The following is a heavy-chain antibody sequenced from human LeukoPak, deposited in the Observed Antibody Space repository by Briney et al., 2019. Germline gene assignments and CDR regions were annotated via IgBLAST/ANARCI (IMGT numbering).Heavy chain of an antibody. J-gene: IGHJ4*02. CDR2: INHSGST. D-gene: IGHD6-6*01. V-gene: IGHV4-34*01. CDR3: ASNGRSSSYLGY. CDR1: GGSFSGYY. Sequence: SETLSLTCAVYGGSFSGYYWSWIRLPPGKGLEWIGEINHSGSTNYNPSLKSRVTISVDTSKNQFSLKLSSVTAADTAVYYCASNGRSSSYLGYWGQGTLVTVSS.